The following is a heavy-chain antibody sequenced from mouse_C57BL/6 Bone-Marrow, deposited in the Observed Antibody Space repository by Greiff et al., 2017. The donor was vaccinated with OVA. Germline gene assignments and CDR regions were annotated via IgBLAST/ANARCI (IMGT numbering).Heavy chain of an antibody. D-gene: IGHD2-4*01. CDR2: ISYSGST. CDR1: GYSITSGYD. Sequence: EVKLVESGPGMVKPSQSLSLTCTVTGYSITSGYDWHWIRHFPGNKLEWMGYISYSGSTNYNPSLQSRISITHDTSKNHFFLKLNSVTTEDTATYYCARVNDYDGAWFAYWGQGTLVTVSA. V-gene: IGHV3-1*01. CDR3: ARVNDYDGAWFAY. J-gene: IGHJ3*01.